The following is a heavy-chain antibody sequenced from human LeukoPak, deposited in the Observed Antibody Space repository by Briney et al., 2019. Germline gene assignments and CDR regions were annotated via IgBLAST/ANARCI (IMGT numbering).Heavy chain of an antibody. J-gene: IGHJ3*02. CDR1: GASISDYY. Sequence: PSETLSLTCTVSGASISDYYWSWIRQPPGKGLEWIGFFSNSGTTNYNPSLKSRVTMSVDTSKNQFSLKLSSVTAADTAVYYCARARYVNSFYAFDIWGQGTLVTVSS. D-gene: IGHD3-9*01. V-gene: IGHV4-59*12. CDR2: FSNSGTT. CDR3: ARARYVNSFYAFDI.